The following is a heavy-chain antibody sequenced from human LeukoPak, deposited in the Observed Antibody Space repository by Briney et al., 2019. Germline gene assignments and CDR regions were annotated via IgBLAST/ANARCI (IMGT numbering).Heavy chain of an antibody. D-gene: IGHD3-22*01. CDR2: IYFSGST. V-gene: IGHV4-59*08. J-gene: IGHJ4*02. CDR1: NGSISSYY. CDR3: ARGTYYYDSSGYVLDY. Sequence: SSETLSLTCTVSNGSISSYYWSWIRQPPGKGLEWIGYIYFSGSTNYNPSLKSRVTISVDTSKNHFSLKLTSVTAADTAVYYCARGTYYYDSSGYVLDYWGQGTLVTVSS.